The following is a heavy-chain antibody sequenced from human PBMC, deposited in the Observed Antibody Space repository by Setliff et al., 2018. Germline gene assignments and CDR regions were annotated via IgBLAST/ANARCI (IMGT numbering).Heavy chain of an antibody. CDR2: ISWNSGSI. CDR1: GFPLDDYA. D-gene: IGHD3-10*01. J-gene: IGHJ4*02. Sequence: GGSLRLSCAASGFPLDDYAMHWVRQAPGKGLEWVSGISWNSGSIGYADSVKGRFTISRDNAKNSLYLQMNSLRAEDTALYYCAKASHYYGSGSYDYWGQGTLVTVSS. V-gene: IGHV3-9*01. CDR3: AKASHYYGSGSYDY.